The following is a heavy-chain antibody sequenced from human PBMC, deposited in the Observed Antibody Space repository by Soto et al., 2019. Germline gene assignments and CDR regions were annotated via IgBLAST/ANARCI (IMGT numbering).Heavy chain of an antibody. CDR2: IYYSGST. D-gene: IGHD3-3*01. V-gene: IGHV4-61*01. CDR1: GGSVSSGSYY. CDR3: ARAGHWGIFGVVIGYYYYGMDV. Sequence: SETLSLTCTVSGGSVSSGSYYWSWIRQPPGKGLEWIGYIYYSGSTNYNPSLKSRVTISVDTSKNQFSLKLSSVTAADTAVYYCARAGHWGIFGVVIGYYYYGMDVWGQGTTVTVSS. J-gene: IGHJ6*02.